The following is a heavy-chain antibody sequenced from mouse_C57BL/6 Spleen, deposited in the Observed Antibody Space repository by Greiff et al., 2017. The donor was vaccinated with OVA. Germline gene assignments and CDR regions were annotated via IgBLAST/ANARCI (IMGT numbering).Heavy chain of an antibody. J-gene: IGHJ4*01. V-gene: IGHV14-3*01. CDR2: IDPANGNT. CDR3: AISEHLLYAMDY. CDR1: GFNIKNNY. Sequence: VQLQQSVAELVRPGASVKLSCTASGFNIKNNYMHWVKQRPEQGLEWIGRIDPANGNTKYAPKFQGKATITADTSSNTDYLQLSSLTSEDTAIYYCAISEHLLYAMDYWGQGTSVTVSS.